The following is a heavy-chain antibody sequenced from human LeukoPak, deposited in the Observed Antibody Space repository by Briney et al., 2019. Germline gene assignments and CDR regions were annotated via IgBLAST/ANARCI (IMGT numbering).Heavy chain of an antibody. CDR3: ARQLNPHKLPSLRVYYMDV. D-gene: IGHD2-15*01. J-gene: IGHJ6*03. CDR1: GGSFSGYY. V-gene: IGHV4-34*01. CDR2: INRSGST. Sequence: ASETLSLTCAVYGGSFSGYYWSWIRQPPGKGLEWIGEINRSGSTNYNPSLKSRVTISVDTSKNQFSLKLSSVTAADTAVYYCARQLNPHKLPSLRVYYMDVWGKGTTVTMSS.